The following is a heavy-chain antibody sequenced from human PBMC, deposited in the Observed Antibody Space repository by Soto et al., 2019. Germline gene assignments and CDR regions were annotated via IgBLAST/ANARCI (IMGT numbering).Heavy chain of an antibody. CDR3: ARGGIVVVPADPRGAFDI. J-gene: IGHJ3*02. D-gene: IGHD2-2*01. V-gene: IGHV4-31*03. Sequence: QVQLQESGPGLVKPSQTLSLTCTVSGGSISSGGYYWSWIRQHPGKGLEWIGYIYYSGSTYYNPSLKSRGTISVDTSKNQFSLKLSSVTAADTAVYYCARGGIVVVPADPRGAFDIWGQGTMVTVSS. CDR2: IYYSGST. CDR1: GGSISSGGYY.